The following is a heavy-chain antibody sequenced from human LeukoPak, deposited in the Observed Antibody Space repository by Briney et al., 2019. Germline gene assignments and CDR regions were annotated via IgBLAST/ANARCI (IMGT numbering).Heavy chain of an antibody. CDR1: GFTFSSYG. J-gene: IGHJ5*02. Sequence: GRSLRLSCGASGFTFSSYGMHWVRQAPGKGLEWVAVIWYDGSQKYYAGSVKGRFTISRDNSKNVLYLQMNSLRVEDTAMYYCTRLYRSGWYVPWGQGTLVTVSS. D-gene: IGHD6-19*01. CDR3: TRLYRSGWYVP. CDR2: IWYDGSQK. V-gene: IGHV3-33*01.